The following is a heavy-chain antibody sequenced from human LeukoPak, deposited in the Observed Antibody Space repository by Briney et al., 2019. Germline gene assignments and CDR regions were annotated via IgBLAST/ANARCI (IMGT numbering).Heavy chain of an antibody. V-gene: IGHV1-69*10. J-gene: IGHJ4*02. CDR1: GGTFSSYA. D-gene: IGHD3/OR15-3a*01. CDR3: ARALGPIDYFDY. CDR2: IIPIFGIA. Sequence: ASVKVSCKASGGTFSSYAISWVRQAPGQGLEWMGGIIPIFGIANYAQKFQGRVTITADKSTSTAYMELSSLRSEDTAVYYCARALGPIDYFDYWGQGTLVTVSS.